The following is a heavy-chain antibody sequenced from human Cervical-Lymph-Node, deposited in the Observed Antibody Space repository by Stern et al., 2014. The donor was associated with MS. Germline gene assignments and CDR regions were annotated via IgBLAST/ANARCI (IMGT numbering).Heavy chain of an antibody. CDR1: GYSFTAYF. D-gene: IGHD1-26*01. V-gene: IGHV1-2*02. Sequence: VQLVQSGAEVKKPGASVKVSCKASGYSFTAYFIHWVRQAPGQGLEWMGGISSDSVGHNYAKSFQGRVTMTRDTSISTTYMELSRLRSDDTAVYYCARDRGSHSDYWGQGTLVTVSS. J-gene: IGHJ4*02. CDR3: ARDRGSHSDY. CDR2: ISSDSVGH.